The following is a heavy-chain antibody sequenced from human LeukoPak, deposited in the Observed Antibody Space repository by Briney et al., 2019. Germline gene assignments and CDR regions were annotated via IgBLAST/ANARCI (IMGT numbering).Heavy chain of an antibody. J-gene: IGHJ4*02. CDR3: ARGYCSGGSCYDY. V-gene: IGHV3-21*01. D-gene: IGHD2-15*01. Sequence: PGGSLRLSCAASGFTFSSYAMSWVRQAPGKGLEWVSSISSSSSYIYYADSVKGRFTISRDNAKNSLYLQMNSLRAEDTAVYYCARGYCSGGSCYDYWGQGTLVTVSS. CDR2: ISSSSSYI. CDR1: GFTFSSYA.